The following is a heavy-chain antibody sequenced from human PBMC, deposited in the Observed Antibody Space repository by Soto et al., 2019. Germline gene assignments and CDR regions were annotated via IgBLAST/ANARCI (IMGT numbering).Heavy chain of an antibody. CDR1: GGSIGSGDYY. CDR3: ARDGVATIRGDHYFDY. Sequence: TLSLTCTVSGGSIGSGDYYWSGIRQPPGKGLEWIGYIYYSGSTYYSPSLKSRVTISVDTSKNQFSLKLSSVTAADTAVYYCARDGVATIRGDHYFDYWGQGALVTVSS. CDR2: IYYSGST. V-gene: IGHV4-30-4*01. D-gene: IGHD5-12*01. J-gene: IGHJ4*02.